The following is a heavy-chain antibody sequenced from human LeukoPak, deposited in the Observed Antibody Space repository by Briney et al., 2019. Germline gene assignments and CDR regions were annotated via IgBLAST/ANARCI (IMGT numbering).Heavy chain of an antibody. CDR3: VDLHYYYGMDV. CDR2: ISGSGGST. D-gene: IGHD3-3*01. Sequence: GGSLRLSCAASGFTFSSYAMSWVRQAPGKGLEWVSAISGSGGSTYYADSVKGRFTISRDNAKNSLYLQMNSLRAEDTAVYYCVDLHYYYGMDVWGQGTTVTVSS. J-gene: IGHJ6*02. V-gene: IGHV3-23*01. CDR1: GFTFSSYA.